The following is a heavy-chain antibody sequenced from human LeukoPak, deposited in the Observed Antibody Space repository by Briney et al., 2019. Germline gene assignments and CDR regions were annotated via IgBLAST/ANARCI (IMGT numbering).Heavy chain of an antibody. CDR1: GFTFDDYA. V-gene: IGHV3-9*01. J-gene: IGHJ3*02. D-gene: IGHD3-10*01. Sequence: PGGSLRLSCAASGFTFDDYAMHWVRQAPGKGLEWVSGISWNSGSIGYADSVKGRFTISRDNAKNSLYLQMNSLRAEDTALYYCAKDTIRKVPGEAFDIWGQGTMVTVSS. CDR3: AKDTIRKVPGEAFDI. CDR2: ISWNSGSI.